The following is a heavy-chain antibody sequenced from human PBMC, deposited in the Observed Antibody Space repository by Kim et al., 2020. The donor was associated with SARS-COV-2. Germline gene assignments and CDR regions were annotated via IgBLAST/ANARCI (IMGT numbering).Heavy chain of an antibody. CDR1: GGSISSSSYY. CDR3: ARDPILTGLLTPSNYYYYGMDG. J-gene: IGHJ6*02. D-gene: IGHD3-9*01. Sequence: SETLSLTCTVSGGSISSSSYYWGWIRQPPGKGLEWIGSIYYSGSTYYNPSLKSRVTISVDTSKNQFSLKLSSVTAADTAVYYCARDPILTGLLTPSNYYYYGMDGWGQGTTVTVSS. CDR2: IYYSGST. V-gene: IGHV4-39*01.